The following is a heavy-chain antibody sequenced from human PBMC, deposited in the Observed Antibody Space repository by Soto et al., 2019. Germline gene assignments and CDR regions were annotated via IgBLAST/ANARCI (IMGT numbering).Heavy chain of an antibody. CDR3: AREGYSSSWYAWCAFDN. Sequence: QVQLQESGPGLVKPSETLSLTCTVSGGSISSYYWSWIRQPPGKGLEWIGYIYYSGSTNYNPSLKSRVTISVDTSKNQFSLKLSSVTAADTAVYYCAREGYSSSWYAWCAFDNWGQGTRVTVSS. V-gene: IGHV4-59*01. D-gene: IGHD6-13*01. J-gene: IGHJ3*02. CDR1: GGSISSYY. CDR2: IYYSGST.